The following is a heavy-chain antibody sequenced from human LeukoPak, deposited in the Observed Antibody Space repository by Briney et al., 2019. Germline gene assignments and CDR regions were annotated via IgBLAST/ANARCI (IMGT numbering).Heavy chain of an antibody. CDR2: INPSGGST. CDR1: GYTFTSYY. D-gene: IGHD2-21*02. V-gene: IGHV1-46*01. CDR3: ARDRGYCGGDCSTDAFDI. J-gene: IGHJ3*02. Sequence: ASVKVSCKASGYTFTSYYMHWVRQAPGQGLEWMGIINPSGGSTSYAQKFQGGVTMTRDTSTSTVYMELSSLRSEDTAVYYCARDRGYCGGDCSTDAFDIWGQGTMVTVSS.